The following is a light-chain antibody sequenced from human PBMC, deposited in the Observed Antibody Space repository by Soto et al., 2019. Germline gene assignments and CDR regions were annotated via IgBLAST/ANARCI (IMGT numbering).Light chain of an antibody. J-gene: IGKJ3*01. CDR1: QDISNF. CDR2: AAT. CDR3: QQYYSYPPT. Sequence: DIPMTQSPSSLSASVGDRVTITCRASQDISNFVVWFQQRPGKAPRSLIYAATILQSGVPSKFSSSGSGTEFSLTITTLQPEDFATYYCQQYYSYPPTFGPGTKVDFK. V-gene: IGKV1-16*02.